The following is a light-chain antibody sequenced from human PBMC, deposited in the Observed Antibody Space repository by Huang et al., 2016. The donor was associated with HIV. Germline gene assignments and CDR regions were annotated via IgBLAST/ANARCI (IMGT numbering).Light chain of an antibody. Sequence: EIVLTQSPGTLSLSPGERATLSCRASQSVNSGYLAWYQQKPGQAPRLLIYGASSRANGIPGRFSGSGSGTDFTLTISRLQPEDFAVYFCQQYGSSPGTFGQGTKVEMK. V-gene: IGKV3-20*01. CDR3: QQYGSSPGT. CDR1: QSVNSGY. J-gene: IGKJ1*01. CDR2: GAS.